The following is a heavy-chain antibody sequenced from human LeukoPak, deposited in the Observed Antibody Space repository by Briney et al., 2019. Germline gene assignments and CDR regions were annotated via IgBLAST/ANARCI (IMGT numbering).Heavy chain of an antibody. CDR1: GFTFSSYA. Sequence: GRSLRLSCAASGFTFSSYAMHWVRQAPGKGLEWVAVISYDGSNKYYADSVKGRFTISRDNSKNTLYLQMNSLRAEDTAVYYCARSGVQGAFDIWGQGTMVTVSS. CDR2: ISYDGSNK. D-gene: IGHD3-10*01. CDR3: ARSGVQGAFDI. V-gene: IGHV3-30-3*01. J-gene: IGHJ3*02.